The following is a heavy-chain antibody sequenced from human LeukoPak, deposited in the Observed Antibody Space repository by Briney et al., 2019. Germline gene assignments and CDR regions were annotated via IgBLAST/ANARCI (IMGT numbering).Heavy chain of an antibody. CDR3: ASLDTAKQPLANH. V-gene: IGHV3-7*03. CDR2: IREERGQE. Sequence: GGSLRLSCVASGLTVSNHWMSWVSQAPGKGLEWVANIREERGQEYYVDSVKGRFTISKNSAKNSLYLQMNTLRVEDTAMYYCASLDTAKQPLANHWGQGTLVTVSS. CDR1: GLTVSNHW. J-gene: IGHJ5*02. D-gene: IGHD5-18*01.